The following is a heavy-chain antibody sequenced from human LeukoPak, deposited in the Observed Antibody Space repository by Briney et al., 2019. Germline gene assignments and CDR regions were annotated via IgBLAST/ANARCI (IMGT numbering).Heavy chain of an antibody. D-gene: IGHD3-10*01. CDR1: GFSLNTSGVG. Sequence: VSGPTLVNPSQTLTLTCTLSGFSLNTSGVGAAWIRQPPGKALEWLALIYWNDDKRYSPSLKSRLTITKDTSKNQVVLTMTNMDPVDTATYYCAHRHYYGRLFDYWGQGTLVTVSS. CDR3: AHRHYYGRLFDY. CDR2: IYWNDDK. V-gene: IGHV2-5*01. J-gene: IGHJ4*02.